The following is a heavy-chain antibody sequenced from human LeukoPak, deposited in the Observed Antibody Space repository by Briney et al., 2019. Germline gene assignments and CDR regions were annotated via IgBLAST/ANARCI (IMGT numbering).Heavy chain of an antibody. J-gene: IGHJ4*02. D-gene: IGHD4-17*01. Sequence: PGGSLRLSCIVSGFTLSSYEMSWIRQAPGKGLEWVASIEYSGGSAYYADSVKGRFTISRDNAKNSLYLQMNSLRAEDTAVYYCASSPGGTVTTSEYWGQGTLVTASS. CDR1: GFTLSSYE. V-gene: IGHV3-48*03. CDR3: ASSPGGTVTTSEY. CDR2: IEYSGGSA.